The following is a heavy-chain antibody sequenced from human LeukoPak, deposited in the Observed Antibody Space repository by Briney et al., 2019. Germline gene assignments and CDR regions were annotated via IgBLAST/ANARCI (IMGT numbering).Heavy chain of an antibody. V-gene: IGHV3-23*01. CDR1: GFSFSNYE. D-gene: IGHD5-18*01. CDR3: AKDWDTAMDH. Sequence: GGSLRLSCAASGFSFSNYEMNWVRQAPGKGLEWVSAISGSGGSTYYADSVKGRFTISRDNSKNTLYLQMNSLRAEDTAVYYCAKDWDTAMDHWGQGTLVTVSS. J-gene: IGHJ4*02. CDR2: ISGSGGST.